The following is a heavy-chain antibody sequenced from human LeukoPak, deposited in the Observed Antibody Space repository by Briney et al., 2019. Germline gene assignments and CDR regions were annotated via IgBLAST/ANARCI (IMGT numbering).Heavy chain of an antibody. J-gene: IGHJ4*02. V-gene: IGHV4-4*02. CDR2: ISLRGRT. CDR3: SRESGPFCRFGY. D-gene: IGHD6-25*01. Sequence: SETLSLTCGVSGGSITSTNWWSWVRQPPGQGLEWIGEISLRGRTNYNPSLNSRVTMSLDESKNQLSLNLTSVTAADTAIYYCSRESGPFCRFGYWGEGTLVTVPS. CDR1: GGSITSTNW.